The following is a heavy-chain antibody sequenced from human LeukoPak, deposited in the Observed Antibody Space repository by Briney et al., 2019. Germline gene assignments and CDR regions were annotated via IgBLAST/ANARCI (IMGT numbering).Heavy chain of an antibody. CDR1: GFTFSSYS. CDR2: ISSSSSTI. V-gene: IGHV3-48*04. J-gene: IGHJ6*03. D-gene: IGHD3-9*01. Sequence: GGSLRLSCAASGFTFSSYSMNWVRQAPGKGLEWASYISSSSSTIYYADSVKGRFTISRDNAKNSLYLQMNSLRAEDTAVYYCARSARYFDWLSPTDYYMDVWGKGTTVTVSS. CDR3: ARSARYFDWLSPTDYYMDV.